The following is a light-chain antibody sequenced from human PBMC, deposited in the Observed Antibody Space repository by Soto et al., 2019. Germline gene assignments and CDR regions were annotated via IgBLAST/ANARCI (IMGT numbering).Light chain of an antibody. CDR3: QQYMRYPYT. CDR2: GAA. J-gene: IGKJ2*01. V-gene: IGKV1-8*01. CDR1: QGISSF. Sequence: AIRMTQSPSSISASTGDRVTITCRASQGISSFLAWYQQKPGKAPKLLIYGAATLQRGAPSRFSASGSGTDFTLTISRMQSEDVATYFCQQYMRYPYTFGNGTKLEI.